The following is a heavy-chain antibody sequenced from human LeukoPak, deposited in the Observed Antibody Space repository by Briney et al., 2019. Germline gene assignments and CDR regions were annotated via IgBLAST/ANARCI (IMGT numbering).Heavy chain of an antibody. D-gene: IGHD1-26*01. Sequence: GGSLRLACAASGFTFSRYSMNWVRQAPGKGLEWISYISSGSSYIYYADSVKGRFTTSRDNAKNSLYLQMNSLRAEDTAVYYCAREGLVGATDYYYGMDVWGQGTTVTVSS. CDR1: GFTFSRYS. V-gene: IGHV3-21*05. J-gene: IGHJ6*02. CDR3: AREGLVGATDYYYGMDV. CDR2: ISSGSSYI.